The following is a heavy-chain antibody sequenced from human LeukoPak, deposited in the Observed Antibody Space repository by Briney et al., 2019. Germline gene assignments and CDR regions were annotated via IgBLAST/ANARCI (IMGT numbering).Heavy chain of an antibody. CDR3: ARQGYCSGGSCSLDY. CDR2: ISYDGSNE. J-gene: IGHJ4*02. Sequence: GGSLRLSCAASGFTFSSYGMHWVRQAPGKGLEWVAVISYDGSNEYYADSVKGRFTISRDNSKNTLYLQMNSLRAEDTAVYYCARQGYCSGGSCSLDYWGQGTLVTVSS. V-gene: IGHV3-30*03. D-gene: IGHD2-15*01. CDR1: GFTFSSYG.